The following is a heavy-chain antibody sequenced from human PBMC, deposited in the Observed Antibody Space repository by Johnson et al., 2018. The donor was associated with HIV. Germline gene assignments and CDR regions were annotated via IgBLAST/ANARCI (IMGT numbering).Heavy chain of an antibody. CDR3: ARDLPSNYYDSSGYYPDAFDI. V-gene: IGHV3-20*04. D-gene: IGHD3-22*01. CDR2: INWNGGST. Sequence: VLLVESGGGVVRPGGSLRLSCAASGFTFDDYGMSWVRQAPGKGLEWVSGINWNGGSTGHADSVTGRFTNSTDNAKNSMYLQMNSLRAEDTACYYCARDLPSNYYDSSGYYPDAFDIWGQGTMVTVSS. CDR1: GFTFDDYG. J-gene: IGHJ3*02.